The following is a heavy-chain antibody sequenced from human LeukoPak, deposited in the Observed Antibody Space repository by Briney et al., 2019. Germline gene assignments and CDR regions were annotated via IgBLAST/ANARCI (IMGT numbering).Heavy chain of an antibody. CDR1: GGSVSSGSYY. CDR3: ASGDYYDSSGHLDY. Sequence: SETLSLTCTVSGGSVSSGSYYWSWIRQPPGKGLEWIGYIYYSGSTNYNPSLKSRVTISVDTSKNQFSLKLSSVTAADTAVYYCASGDYYDSSGHLDYWGQGTLVTVSS. D-gene: IGHD3-22*01. J-gene: IGHJ4*02. V-gene: IGHV4-61*01. CDR2: IYYSGST.